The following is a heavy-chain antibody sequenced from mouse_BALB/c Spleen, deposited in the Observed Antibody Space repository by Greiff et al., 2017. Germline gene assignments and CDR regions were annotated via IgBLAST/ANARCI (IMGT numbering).Heavy chain of an antibody. Sequence: VQLKESGPGLVKPSQSLSLTCTVTGYSITSDYAWNWIRQFPGNKLEWMGYISYSGSTSYNPSLKSRISITRDTSKNQFFLQLNSVTTEDTATYYCAREGDWSFAYWGQGTLVTVSA. CDR1: GYSITSDYA. CDR3: AREGDWSFAY. V-gene: IGHV3-2*02. CDR2: ISYSGST. J-gene: IGHJ3*01. D-gene: IGHD3-3*01.